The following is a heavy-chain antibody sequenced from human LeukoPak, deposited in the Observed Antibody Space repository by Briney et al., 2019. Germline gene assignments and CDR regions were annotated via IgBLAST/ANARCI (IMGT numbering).Heavy chain of an antibody. CDR2: ISYDGSNK. D-gene: IGHD5-12*01. V-gene: IGHV3-30-3*02. CDR3: AKKVDIVATSPFDY. CDR1: GFTFSSYA. Sequence: PGGSLRLSCAASGFTFSSYAMHWVRQAPGKGLEWVAVISYDGSNKYYADSVKGRFTISRDNSKNTLYLQMNSLRAEDTAVYYCAKKVDIVATSPFDYWGQGTLVTVSS. J-gene: IGHJ4*02.